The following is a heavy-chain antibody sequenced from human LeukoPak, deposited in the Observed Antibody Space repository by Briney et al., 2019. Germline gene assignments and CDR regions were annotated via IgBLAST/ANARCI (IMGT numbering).Heavy chain of an antibody. CDR1: GGTFSSYA. CDR2: IIPILGIA. D-gene: IGHD3-9*01. CDR3: ARETYYDILDSPFDY. Sequence: GASVKVSCKASGGTFSSYAISWVRQAPGQGLEWMGRIIPILGIANYAQKFQGRVTITADKSTSTAYMELSSLRSEDTAVYYCARETYYDILDSPFDYWGQGTLVTVSS. V-gene: IGHV1-69*04. J-gene: IGHJ4*02.